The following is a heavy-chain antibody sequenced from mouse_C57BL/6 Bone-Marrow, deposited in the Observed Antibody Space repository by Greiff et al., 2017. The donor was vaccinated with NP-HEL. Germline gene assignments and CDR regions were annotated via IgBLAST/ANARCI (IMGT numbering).Heavy chain of an antibody. CDR2: IDPNSGGT. Sequence: VQLQQPGAELVKPGASVKLSCKASGYTFTSYWMHWVKQRPGRGLEWIGRIDPNSGGTKYNEKFKSKATLTVDKPSSTAYMQLSSLTSEDSAVYNCARWACYYGSSLYYFDYWGQGTTLTVSS. CDR1: GYTFTSYW. CDR3: ARWACYYGSSLYYFDY. V-gene: IGHV1-72*01. J-gene: IGHJ2*01. D-gene: IGHD1-1*01.